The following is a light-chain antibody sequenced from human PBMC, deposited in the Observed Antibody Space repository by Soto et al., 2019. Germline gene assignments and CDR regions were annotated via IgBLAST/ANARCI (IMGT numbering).Light chain of an antibody. CDR1: SSDIGDYNF. J-gene: IGLJ1*01. V-gene: IGLV2-14*01. CDR2: GVS. CDR3: SSSTSTSPPFL. Sequence: QSALTQPASVSGSPAQSITISCTGSSSDIGDYNFVSWYQQHPGKAPKLMIYGVSLRPSGVSDRFSGSKSANTASLTISGLQAEDEADYYCSSSTSTSPPFLFGTGTKLTVL.